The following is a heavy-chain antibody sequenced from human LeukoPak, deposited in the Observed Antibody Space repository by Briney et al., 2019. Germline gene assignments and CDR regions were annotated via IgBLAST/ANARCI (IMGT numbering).Heavy chain of an antibody. CDR3: ARGGGLDV. V-gene: IGHV3-30*03. CDR2: IPYDGSNE. J-gene: IGHJ6*02. D-gene: IGHD3-16*01. CDR1: GFTFSSYG. Sequence: PGGSLRLSCAASGFTFSSYGMHWVRQAPGKGLEWVAVIPYDGSNEYYTDSVKGRFTISRDNAENSLYLQMSNLRAEDTAVYFCARGGGLDVWGQGATVTVSS.